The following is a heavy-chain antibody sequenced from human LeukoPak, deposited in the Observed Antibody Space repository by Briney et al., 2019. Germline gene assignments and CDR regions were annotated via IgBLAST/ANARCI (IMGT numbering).Heavy chain of an antibody. CDR1: GYTFTGYY. Sequence: WASVKVSFKASGYTFTGYYMHWVRQAPGQGLEWMGWINPNSGGTNYAQKFQGRVTMTRDTSISTAYMELSRLRSDDTAVYYCARRESKNSYGYNYWGQGTLVTVSS. V-gene: IGHV1-2*02. D-gene: IGHD5-18*01. CDR2: INPNSGGT. J-gene: IGHJ4*02. CDR3: ARRESKNSYGYNY.